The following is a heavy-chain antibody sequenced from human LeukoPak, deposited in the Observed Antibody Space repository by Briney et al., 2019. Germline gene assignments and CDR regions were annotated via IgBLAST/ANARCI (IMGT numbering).Heavy chain of an antibody. Sequence: GGSLRLSCAASGFTFSSYAMSWVRQAPGKGLEWVSAISRSGDSTYYAASVKGRFTISRDNSENTLFLQMNSLRADDMAVYFCARNRPAGYDYDYGFELQHWGQGTLVTVSS. J-gene: IGHJ1*01. CDR2: ISRSGDST. CDR1: GFTFSSYA. CDR3: ARNRPAGYDYDYGFELQH. D-gene: IGHD4/OR15-4a*01. V-gene: IGHV3-23*01.